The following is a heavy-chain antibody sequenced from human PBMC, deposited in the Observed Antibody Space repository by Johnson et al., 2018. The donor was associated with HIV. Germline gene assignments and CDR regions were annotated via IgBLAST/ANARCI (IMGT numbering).Heavy chain of an antibody. D-gene: IGHD6-19*01. CDR3: ARELGSGWGETADAFDI. CDR2: ISYDGSNK. CDR1: GFTFSNYA. Sequence: QVQLVESGGGVVQPRRSLRLSCAASGFTFSNYAMNWVRQAPGKGLEWVAVISYDGSNKYYADSVKGRFTISRDNSKNTLYLQMNSLRAEDTAVYYCARELGSGWGETADAFDIWGQGTMVTVSS. J-gene: IGHJ3*02. V-gene: IGHV3-30*04.